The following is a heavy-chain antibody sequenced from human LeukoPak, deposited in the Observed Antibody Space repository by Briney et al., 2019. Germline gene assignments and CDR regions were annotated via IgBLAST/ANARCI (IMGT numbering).Heavy chain of an antibody. J-gene: IGHJ6*03. Sequence: GRSLRLSCAASGFTFSSYGMHWVRQAPGKGLEWVAVISYDGSNKYYADSVKGRFTISRDNSKNTLYLQMNSLRAEDTAVYYCATGDYYDSSGYYYYYYYMDVWGKGTTVTVSS. D-gene: IGHD3-22*01. CDR1: GFTFSSYG. CDR3: ATGDYYDSSGYYYYYYYMDV. CDR2: ISYDGSNK. V-gene: IGHV3-30*03.